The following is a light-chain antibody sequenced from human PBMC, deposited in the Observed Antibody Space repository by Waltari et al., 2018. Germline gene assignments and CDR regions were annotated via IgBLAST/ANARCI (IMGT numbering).Light chain of an antibody. Sequence: EVVMTQSPATLSVSPGEGATVSCRASQSVRTNVAWYQQTPGQAPSPLIYGASTRATGIPDRFSGSGSGTEFILTISSLQSEDFAVYYCQQYNNWPPWTFGQGTKVEIK. CDR2: GAS. CDR3: QQYNNWPPWT. J-gene: IGKJ1*01. CDR1: QSVRTN. V-gene: IGKV3-15*01.